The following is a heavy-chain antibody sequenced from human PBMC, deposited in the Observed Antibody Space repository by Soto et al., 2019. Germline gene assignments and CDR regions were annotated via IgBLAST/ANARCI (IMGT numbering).Heavy chain of an antibody. J-gene: IGHJ6*02. CDR1: EGTSSSYA. Sequence: AAVKVSSPASEGTSSSYALSWLGQAPGQGLEGMGWINPNCGGPNYAQQFQGRVTMTRDTSISTAYMEMSRLRAEGTAVYYCARRPDSAMALWYYGLDDWGQGTTVTVSS. CDR2: INPNCGGP. CDR3: ARRPDSAMALWYYGLDD. V-gene: IGHV1-2*02. D-gene: IGHD2-2*01.